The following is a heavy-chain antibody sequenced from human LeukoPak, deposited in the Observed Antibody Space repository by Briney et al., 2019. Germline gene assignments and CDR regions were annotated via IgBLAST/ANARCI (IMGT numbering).Heavy chain of an antibody. Sequence: PGGSLRLSCAASGFTFSSYWMHWVRQAPGKGLVWVSRINSDGSSTSYADSVKGRFTISRDNSKNTLYLQMNSLRAEDTAVYYCARDQFGPGEPIWGQGTMVTVSS. CDR3: ARDQFGPGEPI. J-gene: IGHJ3*02. CDR1: GFTFSSYW. D-gene: IGHD3-10*01. CDR2: INSDGSST. V-gene: IGHV3-74*01.